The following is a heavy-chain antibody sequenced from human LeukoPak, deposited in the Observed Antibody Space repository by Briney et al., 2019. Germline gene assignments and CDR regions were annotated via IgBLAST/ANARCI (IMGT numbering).Heavy chain of an antibody. Sequence: ASVKVSCKTSGYRFTAYPLHWVRQAPGQGLEWLGWMNPHSGETSNAQKFQGRVTMTRDTSISVAYMELSNLRSDDTAVYYCARGMDAEAFQNWGQGTLVTVSS. D-gene: IGHD2-2*03. J-gene: IGHJ1*01. V-gene: IGHV1-2*02. CDR3: ARGMDAEAFQN. CDR2: MNPHSGET. CDR1: GYRFTAYP.